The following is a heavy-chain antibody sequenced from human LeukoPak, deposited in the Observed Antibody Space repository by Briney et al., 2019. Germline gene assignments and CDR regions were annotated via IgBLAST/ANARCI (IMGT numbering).Heavy chain of an antibody. CDR3: ARLSKGRYFDYIFDY. V-gene: IGHV4-39*01. Sequence: ASETLSLTCTVSGGSVSSTEFYWGWIRQPPGKGLQWIGNIYYTGSTYYNPSLNSRVTMSVDTSQNQFSLKMTSVTAADTAVYYCARLSKGRYFDYIFDYWGQGTLVTVPS. D-gene: IGHD3-9*01. J-gene: IGHJ4*02. CDR2: IYYTGST. CDR1: GGSVSSTEFY.